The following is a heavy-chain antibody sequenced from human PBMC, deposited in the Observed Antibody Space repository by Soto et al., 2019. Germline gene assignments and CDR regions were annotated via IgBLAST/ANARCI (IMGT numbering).Heavy chain of an antibody. CDR1: GESFNGYY. D-gene: IGHD2-2*01. CDR2: THPSGSN. Sequence: QVQLQQWGAGLLKPSETLSLTCAVYGESFNGYYCTWTRQSPGKGLEWIGETHPSGSNYYNPSLQTRVTRSLATPKKQLSLHLSSVTAADTATYYCSRGTDACKGGRTWGQGTLVTVSS. J-gene: IGHJ5*02. V-gene: IGHV4-34*02. CDR3: SRGTDACKGGRT.